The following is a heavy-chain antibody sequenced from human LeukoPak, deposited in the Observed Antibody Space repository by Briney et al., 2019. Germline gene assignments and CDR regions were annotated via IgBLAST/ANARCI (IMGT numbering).Heavy chain of an antibody. D-gene: IGHD3-22*01. J-gene: IGHJ4*02. CDR3: TTVYSDSSGYYFNYCDY. CDR1: GFTVSNAW. Sequence: GGSLRLSCAATGFTVSNAWMSWVRQAPGKGLEWVGRIKSKTDGETTDYAAPVKGRFTTSRDDSKNTLYLQMNSLKTEDTAVYYCTTVYSDSSGYYFNYCDYWGQGTLVTVST. CDR2: IKSKTDGETT. V-gene: IGHV3-15*01.